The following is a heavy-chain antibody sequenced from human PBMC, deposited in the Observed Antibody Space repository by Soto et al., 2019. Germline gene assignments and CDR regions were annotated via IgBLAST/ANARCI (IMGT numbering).Heavy chain of an antibody. J-gene: IGHJ4*02. CDR2: ISAHRGHT. Sequence: QVQLVQSAPELTKPGASVKVSCRVSGHISGHYGISWVRLRAGQGLEWMGWISAHRGHTNYAHKFRGRVTMTTDPSTATVSMELTNLLSADAAVYFCARDGDQWDQRFCDNWGQGTLVTVSS. V-gene: IGHV1-18*01. CDR3: ARDGDQWDQRFCDN. CDR1: GHISGHYG. D-gene: IGHD1-26*01.